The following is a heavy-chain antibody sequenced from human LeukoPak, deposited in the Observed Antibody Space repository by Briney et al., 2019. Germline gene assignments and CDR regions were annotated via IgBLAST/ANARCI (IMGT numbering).Heavy chain of an antibody. CDR1: GDSISSGGYY. V-gene: IGHV4-31*03. CDR3: TSILPQQEYGDYEAQLYYFDY. Sequence: SETLSLTCTVSGDSISSGGYYWTWIRQHPGKGLEWIGYIYYSGSTYYNPSLKSRVTISVDTSKNQFSLRLNSVTAADTAVYYCTSILPQQEYGDYEAQLYYFDYWGQGTLVTVSS. CDR2: IYYSGST. J-gene: IGHJ4*02. D-gene: IGHD4-17*01.